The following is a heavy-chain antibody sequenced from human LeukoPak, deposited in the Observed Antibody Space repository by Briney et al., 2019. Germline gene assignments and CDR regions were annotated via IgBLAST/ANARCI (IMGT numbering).Heavy chain of an antibody. CDR1: GGSTSSYY. J-gene: IGHJ6*03. V-gene: IGHV4-59*08. CDR3: ARGPDSPSYYYYMDV. Sequence: SETLSLTCTVSGGSTSSYYWSWIRQPPGKGLEWIGYIYYSGSTNYNPSLKSRVTISVDTSKNQFSLKLSSVTAADTAVYYCARGPDSPSYYYYMDVWGKGTTVTVSS. CDR2: IYYSGST. D-gene: IGHD3-10*01.